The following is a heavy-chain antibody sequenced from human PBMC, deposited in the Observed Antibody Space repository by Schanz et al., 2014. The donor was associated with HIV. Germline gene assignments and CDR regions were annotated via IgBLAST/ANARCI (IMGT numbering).Heavy chain of an antibody. V-gene: IGHV3-74*01. CDR3: RVFMGAFDV. J-gene: IGHJ3*01. D-gene: IGHD6-13*01. Sequence: DVQLEESGGGLIQPGESLRLSCVASGFTFGTKWMYWVRQGPGKGLAWVSYITPNGSVTYADSVKGRFTTSRDSSKNTLFLQMNSLRVEDTATYYCRVFMGAFDVWGQGTMVTVSS. CDR1: GFTFGTKW. CDR2: ITPNGSVT.